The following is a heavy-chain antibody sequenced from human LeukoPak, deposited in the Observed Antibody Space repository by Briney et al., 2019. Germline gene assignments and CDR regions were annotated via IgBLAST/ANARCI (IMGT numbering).Heavy chain of an antibody. CDR3: ARCDDTTMVWEG. J-gene: IGHJ4*02. V-gene: IGHV1-69*02. D-gene: IGHD3-10*01. CDR1: GYTFTSYY. CDR2: IIPILGIA. Sequence: GASVKVSCKASGYTFTSYYMHWVRQAPGQGLEWMGRIIPILGIANYAQKFQGRVTITADKSTSTAYMELSSLRSEDTAVYYCARCDDTTMVWEGWGQGTLVTVSS.